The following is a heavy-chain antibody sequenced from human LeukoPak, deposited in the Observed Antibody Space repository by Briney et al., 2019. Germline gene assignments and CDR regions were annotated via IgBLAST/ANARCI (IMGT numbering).Heavy chain of an antibody. CDR3: AREGGHCSNGICSYFDY. Sequence: GGSLRLSCAASGFTFGSYSMNWVRQAPGKGLEWVSSISSSNTYIYYADSVKGRFTISRDNAKNSLYLQMNSLRAEDTAVYYCAREGGHCSNGICSYFDYWGQGSLVTVSS. D-gene: IGHD2-8*01. V-gene: IGHV3-21*01. CDR1: GFTFGSYS. J-gene: IGHJ4*02. CDR2: ISSSNTYI.